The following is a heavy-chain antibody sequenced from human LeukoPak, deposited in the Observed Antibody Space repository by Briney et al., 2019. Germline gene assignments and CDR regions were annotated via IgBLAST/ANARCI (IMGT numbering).Heavy chain of an antibody. CDR2: IKQDGSEK. V-gene: IGHV3-7*01. CDR1: GFTFSSNC. D-gene: IGHD5-12*01. J-gene: IGHJ5*02. Sequence: PGGSLRLSCAASGFTFSSNCMNWVRQAPGKGLEWVANIKQDGSEKYYVDSVKGRFTISRDNAKNSVYLQMNSLRGEDTAVYYCARKGNSGFGSWGQGTLVTVSS. CDR3: ARKGNSGFGS.